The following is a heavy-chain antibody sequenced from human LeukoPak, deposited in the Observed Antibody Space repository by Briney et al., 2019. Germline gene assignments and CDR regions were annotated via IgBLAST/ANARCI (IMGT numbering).Heavy chain of an antibody. CDR1: GGSISSYY. Sequence: SETLSLTGTVSGGSISSYYWSWIRQPAGKGRRWIGRIYTSGSTNYNASLKSRVTMPVDTSKNQFSLKLSSVTAADTAVYYCARDNHDFWSGYGFDYWGQGTLVTVSS. CDR3: ARDNHDFWSGYGFDY. V-gene: IGHV4-4*07. CDR2: IYTSGST. D-gene: IGHD3-3*01. J-gene: IGHJ4*02.